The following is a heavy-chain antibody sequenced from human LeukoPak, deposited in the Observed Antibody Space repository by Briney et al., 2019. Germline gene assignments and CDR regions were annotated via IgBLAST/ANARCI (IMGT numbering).Heavy chain of an antibody. CDR3: ARVLWHCSGGSCYSHAFDI. Sequence: ASVKVSCKASGYTFTSYGISWVRQAPGQGLEWMGWINPNSGGTNYAQKFQGRVTMTRDTSISTAYMELSRLRSDDTAVYYCARVLWHCSGGSCYSHAFDIWGQGTMVTVSS. V-gene: IGHV1-2*02. J-gene: IGHJ3*02. CDR2: INPNSGGT. CDR1: GYTFTSYG. D-gene: IGHD2-15*01.